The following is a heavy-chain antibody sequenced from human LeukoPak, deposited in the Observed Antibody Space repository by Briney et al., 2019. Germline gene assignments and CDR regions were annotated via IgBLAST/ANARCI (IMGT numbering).Heavy chain of an antibody. Sequence: SETLSLTCTVSGGTITGYYWSWIRQPPGKGLEWIGYIYYSGSTNYNPSLKSRVTMSVDTSKKQFSLKLSSVTAADTAVYYCARGRPPHDYGTLFDYWGQGTLVTVSS. J-gene: IGHJ4*02. D-gene: IGHD4-17*01. CDR3: ARGRPPHDYGTLFDY. CDR1: GGTITGYY. CDR2: IYYSGST. V-gene: IGHV4-59*01.